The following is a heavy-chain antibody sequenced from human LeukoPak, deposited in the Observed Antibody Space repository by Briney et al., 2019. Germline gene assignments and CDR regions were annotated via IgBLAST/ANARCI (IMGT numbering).Heavy chain of an antibody. CDR3: AQATRGSVTSWYGEYHFDY. D-gene: IGHD6-13*01. CDR1: GFTFSSYA. V-gene: IGHV3-23*01. Sequence: GGSLRLSCAASGFTFSSYAMSWVRQAPGKGLEWVSAISGSGGSTYYADSVKGRFTISRDNSKNTLYLQMNSLRAEDTAVYYCAQATRGSVTSWYGEYHFDYWGQGTLVTVSS. J-gene: IGHJ4*02. CDR2: ISGSGGST.